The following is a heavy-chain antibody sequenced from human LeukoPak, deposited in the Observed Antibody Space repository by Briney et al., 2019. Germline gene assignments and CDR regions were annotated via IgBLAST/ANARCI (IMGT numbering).Heavy chain of an antibody. CDR1: GYTFTSYD. V-gene: IGHV1-8*01. Sequence: GASVTVSCKASGYTFTSYDINWVRQATGQGLEWMGWMNPNSGNTGYAQKFQGRVTMTRNTSISTAYMELSSLRSEDTAVYYCARVISAGYYYFDYWGQGTLVTVSS. J-gene: IGHJ4*02. CDR2: MNPNSGNT. CDR3: ARVISAGYYYFDY. D-gene: IGHD1-26*01.